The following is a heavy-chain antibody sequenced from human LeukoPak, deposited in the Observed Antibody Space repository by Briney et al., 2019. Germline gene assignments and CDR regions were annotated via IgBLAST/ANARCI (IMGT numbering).Heavy chain of an antibody. Sequence: GGPLRLSCAASGFTFSSYSMNWVRQAPGKGLEWVPYISSSSSTIYYADSVKGRFTISRDNAKNSLYLQMNSLRAEDTAVYYCARVSGSSWYGHYFDYWGQGTLVTVSS. CDR1: GFTFSSYS. J-gene: IGHJ4*02. V-gene: IGHV3-48*01. CDR3: ARVSGSSWYGHYFDY. D-gene: IGHD6-13*01. CDR2: ISSSSSTI.